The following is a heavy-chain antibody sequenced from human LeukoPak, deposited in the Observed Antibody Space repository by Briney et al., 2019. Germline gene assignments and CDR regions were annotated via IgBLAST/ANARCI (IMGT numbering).Heavy chain of an antibody. J-gene: IGHJ5*02. CDR1: GFTFSSYS. CDR2: ISSSSSYI. D-gene: IGHD3-3*01. CDR3: ARGTYYDFWSGYYSDNNWFDP. Sequence: GGSLRLSCAASGFTFSSYSMNWVRQAPGKGLEWVSSISSSSSYIYYADSVKGRFTISRDNAKNSLYLQMNSLRAEDTAVYYCARGTYYDFWSGYYSDNNWFDPWGQGTLVTVS. V-gene: IGHV3-21*01.